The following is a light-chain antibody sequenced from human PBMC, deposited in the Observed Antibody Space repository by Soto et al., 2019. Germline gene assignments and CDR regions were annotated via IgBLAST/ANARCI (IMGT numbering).Light chain of an antibody. CDR2: GAS. Sequence: VLTQSPATLSVSPGERVTLSCRTSQSVGSSLAWYQQVPGQAPRLLIYGASSRETGISDRFSGGGSGTEFVLTISDLQSEDVAVYTCQQYKAWPPTVGQGTKVDIK. V-gene: IGKV3-15*01. CDR3: QQYKAWPPT. CDR1: QSVGSS. J-gene: IGKJ1*01.